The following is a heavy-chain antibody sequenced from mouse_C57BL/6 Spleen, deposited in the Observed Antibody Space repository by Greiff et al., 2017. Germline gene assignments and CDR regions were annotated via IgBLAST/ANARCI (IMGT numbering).Heavy chain of an antibody. D-gene: IGHD4-1*01. CDR3: ARERGNCGTPFAY. V-gene: IGHV5-4*01. J-gene: IGHJ3*01. CDR1: GFTFSSYA. CDR2: ISGGGSYT. Sequence: EVQLQEPGGGLVKPGGSLKLSCAASGFTFSSYAMSWVRQTPEKRLEWVATISGGGSYTYYPDNVKGRFTISRDNAKNTLYLQMSHLRSEDTAMYYCARERGNCGTPFAYWGQGTLVTVSA.